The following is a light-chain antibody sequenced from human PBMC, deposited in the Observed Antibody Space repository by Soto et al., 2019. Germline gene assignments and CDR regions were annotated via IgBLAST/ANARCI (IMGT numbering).Light chain of an antibody. J-gene: IGLJ3*02. Sequence: QSLLTQPPSASGSPGQSVTISCTGTSSDVGGYNYVSWYQQHPGKAPKVMIYEVSKRPSGVPDRFSGSKSGNTASLTVSGLQAEDEADYYCSSYAGSNNWGVFGGGTKLTVL. V-gene: IGLV2-8*01. CDR2: EVS. CDR1: SSDVGGYNY. CDR3: SSYAGSNNWGV.